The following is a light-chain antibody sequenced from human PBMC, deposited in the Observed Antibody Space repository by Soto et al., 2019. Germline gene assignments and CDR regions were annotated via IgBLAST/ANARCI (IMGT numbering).Light chain of an antibody. Sequence: EIVMTQSPATLSVSPGERATLSCRVSQSVGRNLAWYQQKAGQGPRLLIYAASTRATGIPARFSGSGSGTEFTLTISSLQSEDFAVYFCQQYKIWPQFTFGPGTTVDIK. CDR3: QQYKIWPQFT. CDR2: AAS. CDR1: QSVGRN. V-gene: IGKV3-15*01. J-gene: IGKJ3*01.